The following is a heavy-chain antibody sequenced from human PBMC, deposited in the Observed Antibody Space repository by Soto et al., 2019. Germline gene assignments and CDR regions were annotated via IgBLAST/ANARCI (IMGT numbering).Heavy chain of an antibody. CDR2: IYYSGST. CDR3: ARGRRELYYYYGMDV. V-gene: IGHV4-30-4*01. D-gene: IGHD3-10*01. CDR1: GGSISSGDYY. Sequence: PSETLSLTCTVSGGSISSGDYYWSWIRQPPGKGLEWIGYIYYSGSTYYNPSLKSRVTISVDTSKNQFSLKLSSVTAADTAVYYCARGRRELYYYYGMDVWGQGTTVTVSS. J-gene: IGHJ6*02.